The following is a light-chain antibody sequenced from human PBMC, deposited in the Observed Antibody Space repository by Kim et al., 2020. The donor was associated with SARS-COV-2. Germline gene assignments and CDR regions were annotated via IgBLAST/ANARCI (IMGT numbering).Light chain of an antibody. CDR3: QKCDSAPWT. CDR1: QDISNY. Sequence: ASLGDSVTIPCRASQDISNYLSWFQLKPGKAPKLLIYAASALQPGVPSRFSGSGSGTDFTLTVTSLQPEDVATYYCQKCDSAPWTFGQGTKVDIK. V-gene: IGKV1-27*01. CDR2: AAS. J-gene: IGKJ1*01.